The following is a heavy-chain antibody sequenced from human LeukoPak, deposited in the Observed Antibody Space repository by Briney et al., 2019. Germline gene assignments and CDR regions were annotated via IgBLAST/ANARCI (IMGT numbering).Heavy chain of an antibody. CDR1: GFTFSTYW. Sequence: PGGSLRLSCAASGFTFSTYWINWARQAPGKGLEWVGNINPDGSETYYVDSVKGRFIISRDNAKNSPYLQMNSLKTEDTAVYYCFGIFWGQGTLVTVSS. CDR3: FGIF. J-gene: IGHJ4*02. D-gene: IGHD1-14*01. CDR2: INPDGSET. V-gene: IGHV3-7*01.